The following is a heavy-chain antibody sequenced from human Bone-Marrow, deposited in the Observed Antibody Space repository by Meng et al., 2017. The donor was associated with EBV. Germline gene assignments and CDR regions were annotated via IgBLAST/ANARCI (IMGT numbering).Heavy chain of an antibody. J-gene: IGHJ4*02. Sequence: QVELQQGGGGLLKPSEPLSLTCAVYGGSFSGYYWSWIRQPPGKGLEWIGEINHSGSTNYNPSLKSRVTISVDTSKNQFSLKLSSVTAADTAVYYCARPPTGRGSYLDYWGQGTLVTVSS. CDR3: ARPPTGRGSYLDY. V-gene: IGHV4-34*01. CDR2: INHSGST. D-gene: IGHD3-16*01. CDR1: GGSFSGYY.